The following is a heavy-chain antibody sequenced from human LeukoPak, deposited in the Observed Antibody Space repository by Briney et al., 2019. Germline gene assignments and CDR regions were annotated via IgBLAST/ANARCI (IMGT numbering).Heavy chain of an antibody. V-gene: IGHV1-46*01. Sequence: ASVKVSCKASGYTFTSYYMHWVRQAPGQGLEWMGIIYPSGGGTTYAQKFQGRFRMTRDTSTSTVYMELSSLRSEDTAVYYCARAGSGYSSDLWGQGTLVIVSS. D-gene: IGHD3-3*01. CDR3: ARAGSGYSSDL. CDR2: IYPSGGGT. CDR1: GYTFTSYY. J-gene: IGHJ4*02.